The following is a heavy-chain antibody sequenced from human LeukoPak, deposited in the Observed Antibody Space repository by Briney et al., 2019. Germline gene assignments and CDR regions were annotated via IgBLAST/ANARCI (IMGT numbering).Heavy chain of an antibody. Sequence: PGGSLRLSCEASGITFITSAMSWVRQAPGKGLEWVSAIGGSGGSAYYADSVKGWFTISRDNSKNTLHLQMNSLRVEDTAVYYCAKLLRGTVVPYYDYWGQGTLVTVSS. CDR1: GITFITSA. J-gene: IGHJ4*02. V-gene: IGHV3-23*01. D-gene: IGHD3-10*01. CDR2: IGGSGGSA. CDR3: AKLLRGTVVPYYDY.